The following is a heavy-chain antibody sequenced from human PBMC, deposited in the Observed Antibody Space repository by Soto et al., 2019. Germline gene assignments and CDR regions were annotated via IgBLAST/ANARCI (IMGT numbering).Heavy chain of an antibody. CDR3: ARMGLLHGMDV. J-gene: IGHJ6*02. V-gene: IGHV3-30-3*01. CDR1: GFTFSSYV. Sequence: QVQLVESGGGVVQPGRSLRLSCAASGFTFSSYVMHWVRQAPGKGLEWVAVISYDGSNKYYADSVKGRFTISRDNSKNTLYLQMNSLRAKDTAVYYCARMGLLHGMDVWGQGTTVTVSS. CDR2: ISYDGSNK. D-gene: IGHD2-15*01.